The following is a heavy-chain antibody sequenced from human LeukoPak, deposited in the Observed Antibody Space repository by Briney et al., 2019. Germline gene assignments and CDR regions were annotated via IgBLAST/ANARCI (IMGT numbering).Heavy chain of an antibody. CDR2: TNNDGSDT. CDR3: VRGSGGPEY. V-gene: IGHV3-74*01. D-gene: IGHD1-26*01. Sequence: GGPLRLSCAASGFTFSSYWIHWVRQAPGKGLVWVSRTNNDGSDTVYADSVKGRFTVSRDNAKNTLYLQMNSLRAEDTAVYYCVRGSGGPEYWGQGTLVTVSS. J-gene: IGHJ4*02. CDR1: GFTFSSYW.